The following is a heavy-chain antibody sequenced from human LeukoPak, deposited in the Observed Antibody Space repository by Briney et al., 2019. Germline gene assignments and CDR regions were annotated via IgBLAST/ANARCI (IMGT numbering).Heavy chain of an antibody. Sequence: GSLRLSCAASGFTFSSYAMHWVRQAPGKGLEYVSAISSNGGSTYYANSVKGRFTISRDNSKNTLYLQMGSLRAEDMAVYYCARGEVGSSYSGSYLDIWGQGTMVTVSS. V-gene: IGHV3-64*01. CDR1: GFTFSSYA. CDR2: ISSNGGST. D-gene: IGHD1-26*01. J-gene: IGHJ3*02. CDR3: ARGEVGSSYSGSYLDI.